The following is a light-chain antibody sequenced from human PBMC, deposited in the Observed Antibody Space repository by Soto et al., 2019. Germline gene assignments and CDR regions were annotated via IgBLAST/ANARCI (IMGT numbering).Light chain of an antibody. CDR2: SNS. CDR1: SSNIATKS. V-gene: IGLV1-44*01. CDR3: AAWDDSLNARYV. Sequence: QSVLTQPPSASGTPGQRVTISCSGSSSNIATKSVNWYQQLPGTAPKLLIYSNSQRSSGVPDRFSGSKSCTSASLAIRGLQSEDEADYYCAAWDDSLNARYVFGTGTKLTVL. J-gene: IGLJ1*01.